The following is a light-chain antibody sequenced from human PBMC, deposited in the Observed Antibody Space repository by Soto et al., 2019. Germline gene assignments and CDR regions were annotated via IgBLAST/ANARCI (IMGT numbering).Light chain of an antibody. CDR3: QQYGSSQWT. CDR1: QSLSSN. J-gene: IGKJ1*01. CDR2: GAS. V-gene: IGKV3-20*01. Sequence: EITLTQSAFIVSLTPGERASLSFGASQSLSSNLAWYQQKPGQAPRLLIYGASISATGIPDRFSGSGSGTDFTLTISRLEPEDFAVYYCQQYGSSQWTSGQGANADI.